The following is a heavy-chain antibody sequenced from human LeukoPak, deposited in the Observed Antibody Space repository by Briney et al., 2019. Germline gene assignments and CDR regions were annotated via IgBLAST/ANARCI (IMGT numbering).Heavy chain of an antibody. CDR1: GFTFSTYD. Sequence: PGGSLRLSCVASGFTFSTYDMHWVRQATGKGLEWVSGIGTTGDTYYAASVKGRFTISREDAKNSLYLQMNSLRAGDTAVYYCARNPVPTTDFDFWGQGTLVTVSS. D-gene: IGHD5-12*01. CDR3: ARNPVPTTDFDF. J-gene: IGHJ4*02. CDR2: IGTTGDT. V-gene: IGHV3-13*01.